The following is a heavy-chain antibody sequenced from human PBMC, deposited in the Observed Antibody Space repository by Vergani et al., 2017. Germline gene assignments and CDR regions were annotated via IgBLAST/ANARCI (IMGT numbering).Heavy chain of an antibody. CDR1: GGSISSSSYY. Sequence: QLQLQESGPGLVKPSETLSLTCTVSGGSISSSSYYWGWIRQPPGKGLEWIGSIYYSGSTYYNPSLKSRVTISVDTSKNQFSLKLSSVTAADTAVYYCADPGCSGGSCYFGYFDYWGQGTLVTVSS. D-gene: IGHD2-15*01. J-gene: IGHJ4*02. CDR3: ADPGCSGGSCYFGYFDY. V-gene: IGHV4-39*01. CDR2: IYYSGST.